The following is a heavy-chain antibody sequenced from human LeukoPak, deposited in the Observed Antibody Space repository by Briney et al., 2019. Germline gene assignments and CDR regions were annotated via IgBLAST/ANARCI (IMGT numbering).Heavy chain of an antibody. CDR1: GGSISSYY. Sequence: PSETLSLTCTVSGGSISSYYWSWIRQPPGKGLEWIGYIYYSGSTNYNPSLKSRVTISVDTSKNQFSLKLGSVTAADTAVYYCARAEEDDAFDIWGQGTMVTVSS. V-gene: IGHV4-59*01. CDR3: ARAEEDDAFDI. J-gene: IGHJ3*02. CDR2: IYYSGST.